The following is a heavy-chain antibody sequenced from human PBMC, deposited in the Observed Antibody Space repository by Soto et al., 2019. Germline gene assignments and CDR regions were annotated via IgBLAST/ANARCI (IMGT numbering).Heavy chain of an antibody. CDR2: IDPSDSYT. CDR1: GYSFTSYW. V-gene: IGHV5-10-1*03. Sequence: EVQLVQSGAEVKKPGESLRISCKGSGYSFTSYWISWVRQMPGKGLEWMGRIDPSDSYTNYSPSFQGHVTISADKSISTAYLQWSSLKASDTAMYYCARHHYGDSHSPTFYFDYWGQGTLVTVSS. D-gene: IGHD4-17*01. CDR3: ARHHYGDSHSPTFYFDY. J-gene: IGHJ4*02.